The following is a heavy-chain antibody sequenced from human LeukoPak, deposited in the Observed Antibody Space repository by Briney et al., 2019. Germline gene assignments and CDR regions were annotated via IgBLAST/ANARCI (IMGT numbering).Heavy chain of an antibody. Sequence: PGRSLRLSCAASGFTFSSYGMHWVRQAPGKGLEWVAVISYDGSNKYYADSVKGRFTISRDNSKNTLYLQMNSLRAEDTAVYFCAKDYYYGSGSQDYFDYWGQGTLVTVSS. V-gene: IGHV3-30*18. CDR3: AKDYYYGSGSQDYFDY. D-gene: IGHD3-10*01. CDR2: ISYDGSNK. CDR1: GFTFSSYG. J-gene: IGHJ4*02.